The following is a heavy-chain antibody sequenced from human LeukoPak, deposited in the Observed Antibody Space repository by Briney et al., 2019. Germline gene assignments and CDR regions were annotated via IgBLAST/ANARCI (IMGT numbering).Heavy chain of an antibody. V-gene: IGHV4-61*02. CDR2: IYTSGST. Sequence: SETLSLTCTVSGDSISSGDYYWSWIRQPAGKGLEWIGRIYTSGSTNYNPSLKSRVTISVDTSKNQFSLKLSSVTAADTAVYYCAREVAYCGGDCPPFDYWGQGTLVTVSS. CDR1: GDSISSGDYY. J-gene: IGHJ4*02. D-gene: IGHD2-21*02. CDR3: AREVAYCGGDCPPFDY.